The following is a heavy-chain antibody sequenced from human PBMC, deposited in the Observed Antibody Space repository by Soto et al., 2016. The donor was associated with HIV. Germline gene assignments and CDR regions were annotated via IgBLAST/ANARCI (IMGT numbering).Heavy chain of an antibody. V-gene: IGHV3-43*01. CDR1: GFTFDDYT. Sequence: EVQLVESGGVVVQPGGSLRLSCAASGFTFDDYTMHWVRQAPGKGLEWVSLISWDGGSTYYADSVKGRFTISRDNSKNSLYLQMNSLRTEDTALYYCAKDWAGYSSSWPYYYYYYMDVWGKGTTVTVSS. J-gene: IGHJ6*03. D-gene: IGHD6-13*01. CDR2: ISWDGGST. CDR3: AKDWAGYSSSWPYYYYYYMDV.